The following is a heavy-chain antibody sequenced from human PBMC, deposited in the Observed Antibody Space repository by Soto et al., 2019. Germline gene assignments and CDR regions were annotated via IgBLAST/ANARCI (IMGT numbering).Heavy chain of an antibody. V-gene: IGHV3-11*06. Sequence: SGGSLRLSCAASGFTFSDYYMSWIRQAPGKGLEWVSYISSSSSYTNYADSVKGRFTISRDNAKNSLYLQMNSLRAEDTAVYYCARAASPYYDILTGGYYYGMDVWGQGTTVTVSS. CDR1: GFTFSDYY. CDR2: ISSSSSYT. J-gene: IGHJ6*02. D-gene: IGHD3-9*01. CDR3: ARAASPYYDILTGGYYYGMDV.